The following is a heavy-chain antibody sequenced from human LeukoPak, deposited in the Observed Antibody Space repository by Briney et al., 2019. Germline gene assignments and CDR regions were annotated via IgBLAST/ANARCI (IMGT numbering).Heavy chain of an antibody. D-gene: IGHD3-10*01. CDR2: ISGYNGNT. V-gene: IGHV1-18*01. CDR3: ARDDNYGSGQPDD. Sequence: GASVKVFCKASGYTFTSYGITWVRQAPGQGLEWMGWISGYNGNTNYAQKFQGRVTMTTDTSTSTVYMELRSLRSDDTAVYYCARDDNYGSGQPDDWGQGTLVTVSS. CDR1: GYTFTSYG. J-gene: IGHJ4*02.